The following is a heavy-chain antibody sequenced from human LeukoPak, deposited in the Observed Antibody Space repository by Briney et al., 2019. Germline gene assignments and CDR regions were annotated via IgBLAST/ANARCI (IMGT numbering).Heavy chain of an antibody. V-gene: IGHV3-20*04. CDR1: GFTFDDYG. J-gene: IGHJ4*02. CDR3: ARPGPTFGGVITYFDY. Sequence: PGGSLRLSCAASGFTFDDYGMSWVRQAPGKGLEWVSGIDWSGDSTGYADSVKGRFTISRDNAKNSLYLQMNSLRAEDTALYYCARPGPTFGGVITYFDYWGQGTLVTVSS. D-gene: IGHD3-16*02. CDR2: IDWSGDST.